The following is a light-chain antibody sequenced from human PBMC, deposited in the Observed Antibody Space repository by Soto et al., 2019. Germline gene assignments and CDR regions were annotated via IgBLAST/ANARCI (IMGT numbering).Light chain of an antibody. Sequence: DILMTQSPSSLSASVGDRVTITGRARQGISNYLAWYQQKPGKVPKLLIYAASTLQSGVPSRFSGSGSGTDFTLTISSLQPEDVATYFCQKYNSAPQTFGQGTKVEIK. V-gene: IGKV1-27*01. J-gene: IGKJ1*01. CDR2: AAS. CDR1: QGISNY. CDR3: QKYNSAPQT.